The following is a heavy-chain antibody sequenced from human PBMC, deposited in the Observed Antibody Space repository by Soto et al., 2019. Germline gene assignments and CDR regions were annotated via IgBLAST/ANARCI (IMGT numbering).Heavy chain of an antibody. CDR3: ARGRRPLIGGRYDTSGYFDH. CDR1: GYTFKSFY. Sequence: QVQLVQSGAEVKKPGASVKVSCTASGYTFKSFYMHWVRQAPGQGLEWIGMINPTDGSVSFAQKFQDRVTLTTDRPTSTVYMELSSLTSDDTAVYYCARGRRPLIGGRYDTSGYFDHWGQGTLVTVSS. J-gene: IGHJ4*02. D-gene: IGHD3-22*01. CDR2: INPTDGSV. V-gene: IGHV1-46*02.